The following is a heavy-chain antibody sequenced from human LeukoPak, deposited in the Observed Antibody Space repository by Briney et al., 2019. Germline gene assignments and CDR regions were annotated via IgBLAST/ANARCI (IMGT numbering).Heavy chain of an antibody. CDR1: GFTVGYNY. J-gene: IGHJ4*02. CDR3: AKGRTLLGDLWSAFDY. V-gene: IGHV3-66*01. Sequence: PGGSLRLSCAASGFTVGYNYMTWVRQAPGKGLEWVAAIYNSGSTYYADSVKGRFTISRDNSKNTMYLQMNSLRAEDTAVYYCAKGRTLLGDLWSAFDYWGQGTLVTASS. D-gene: IGHD3-10*01. CDR2: IYNSGST.